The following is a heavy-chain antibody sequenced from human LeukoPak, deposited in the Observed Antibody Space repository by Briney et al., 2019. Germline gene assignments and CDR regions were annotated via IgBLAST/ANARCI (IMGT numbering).Heavy chain of an antibody. Sequence: GSVQVSCQASCYTFTSYGISWVRPAPGQGLEWMGWISTYTGYSKYAQNLQGRVTMTADTSTSTAYMELSSLRSDDTAVYYCAKNSSGGYSDYWGQGTLVTVSS. CDR3: AKNSSGGYSDY. D-gene: IGHD6-19*01. V-gene: IGHV1-18*01. CDR2: ISTYTGYS. CDR1: CYTFTSYG. J-gene: IGHJ4*02.